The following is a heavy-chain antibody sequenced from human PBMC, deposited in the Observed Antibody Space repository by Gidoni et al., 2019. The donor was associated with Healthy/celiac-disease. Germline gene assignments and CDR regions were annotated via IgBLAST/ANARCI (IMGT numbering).Heavy chain of an antibody. CDR3: ARISGSYYYYYGMDV. Sequence: EVQLVESGGGLVQPGGSLRLSCAASGFTVSRNYMSWVRQAPGKGLEWVSVIYSGGSTYYADSVKGRFTISRDNSKNTLYLQMNSLRAEDTAVYYCARISGSYYYYYGMDVWGQGTTVTVSS. CDR2: IYSGGST. V-gene: IGHV3-66*01. D-gene: IGHD1-26*01. J-gene: IGHJ6*02. CDR1: GFTVSRNY.